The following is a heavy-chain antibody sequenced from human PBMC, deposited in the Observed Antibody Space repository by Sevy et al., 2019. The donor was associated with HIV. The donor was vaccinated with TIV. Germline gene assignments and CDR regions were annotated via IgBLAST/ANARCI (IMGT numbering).Heavy chain of an antibody. CDR3: ARSTYYCASGSFRESDF. D-gene: IGHD3-10*01. V-gene: IGHV3-21*01. CDR1: GFTFTSYS. Sequence: GGSLRLSCAASGFTFTSYSMSWFRQAPGRGLEWVSSISKYSNYIHYANSVEGRFTISRDNAQDSTSLQMTSLRAEDTALYFCARSTYYCASGSFRESDFWGQGTLVTVSS. J-gene: IGHJ4*01. CDR2: ISKYSNYI.